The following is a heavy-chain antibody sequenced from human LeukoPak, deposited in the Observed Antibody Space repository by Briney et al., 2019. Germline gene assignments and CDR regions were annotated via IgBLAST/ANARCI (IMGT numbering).Heavy chain of an antibody. J-gene: IGHJ4*02. D-gene: IGHD3-10*01. CDR2: ISGSGGST. CDR1: GFTFSSYA. Sequence: GGSLRLSCAASGFTFSSYAMSWVRQAPGKGLEWVSAISGSGGSTYYADSVKGRFTISRDNSKNTLYLQMNSLRAEDTAVYYCAKDIDHYGSGRSNYWGQGTLVNVSS. CDR3: AKDIDHYGSGRSNY. V-gene: IGHV3-23*01.